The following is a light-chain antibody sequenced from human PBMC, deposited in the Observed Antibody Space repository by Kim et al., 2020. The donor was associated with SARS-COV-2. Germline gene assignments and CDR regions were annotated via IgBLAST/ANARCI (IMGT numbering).Light chain of an antibody. V-gene: IGKV1-5*03. J-gene: IGKJ1*01. CDR3: QQYNSPWT. CDR1: QSLGGW. CDR2: NAS. Sequence: SASVGDRVTITCRASQSLGGWLAWYQQRPGKAPKLLIYNASTLESGVPSRFSGSGSGTEFTLTISSLQPDDFATYYCQQYNSPWTFGQGTKVDIK.